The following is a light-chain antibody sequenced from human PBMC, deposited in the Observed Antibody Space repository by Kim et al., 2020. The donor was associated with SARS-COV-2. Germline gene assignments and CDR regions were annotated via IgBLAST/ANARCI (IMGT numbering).Light chain of an antibody. V-gene: IGKV3-11*01. CDR2: DAS. J-gene: IGKJ5*01. CDR3: QQRRNWPIT. CDR1: QSIDSY. Sequence: LSPGERGTRSGRASQSIDSYVAWYQQKPGQPPRFLIYDASKRATGIPARVSGSGSGTDFTLTISSREPEDFAIYYCQQRRNWPITFGQGTRLEIK.